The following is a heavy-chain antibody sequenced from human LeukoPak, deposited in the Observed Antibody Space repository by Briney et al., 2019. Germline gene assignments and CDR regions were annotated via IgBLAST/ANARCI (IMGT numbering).Heavy chain of an antibody. CDR2: INHSGST. Sequence: SETLSLTCTVSGYSISSGYYWGWIRQPPGKGLEWIGEINHSGSTNYNPSLKSRVTISVDTSKNQFSLKLSSVTAADTAVYYCARPTRGYSSGWTIDYWGQGTLVTVSS. CDR1: GYSISSGYY. D-gene: IGHD6-19*01. J-gene: IGHJ4*02. CDR3: ARPTRGYSSGWTIDY. V-gene: IGHV4-38-2*02.